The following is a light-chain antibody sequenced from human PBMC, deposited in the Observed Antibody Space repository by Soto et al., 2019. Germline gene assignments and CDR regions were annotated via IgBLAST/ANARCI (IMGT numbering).Light chain of an antibody. Sequence: DLQMTQSPSTLSPSVGARVTMTCRASQSLSNWLAWYQQKPGKAPKLLIYDASTLESGVPSKFSGSGSGTDFTLTISSLQPDDFATYYCQQYNSFPLTFGRGTKVDIK. CDR2: DAS. J-gene: IGKJ4*01. CDR3: QQYNSFPLT. V-gene: IGKV1-5*01. CDR1: QSLSNW.